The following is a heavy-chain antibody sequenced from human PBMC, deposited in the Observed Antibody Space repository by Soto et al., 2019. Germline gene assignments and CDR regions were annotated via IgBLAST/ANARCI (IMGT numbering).Heavy chain of an antibody. V-gene: IGHV3-73*01. CDR3: FRENYFAYHGMDV. Sequence: SLRLSCAGSGFAFSGSTIHRVSQASGKGLEWVGRIRSKANSYATAYAAAVRGRFIVSRDDSKTTSYLQMDSLKIEDTAMYYCFRENYFAYHGMDVWGQGTTVTVSS. J-gene: IGHJ6*02. CDR2: IRSKANSYAT. D-gene: IGHD1-7*01. CDR1: GFAFSGST.